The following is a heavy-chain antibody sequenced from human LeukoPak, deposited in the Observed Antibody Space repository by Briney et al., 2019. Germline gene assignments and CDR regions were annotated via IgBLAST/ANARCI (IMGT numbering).Heavy chain of an antibody. CDR3: ARSDFWSGYLIGFDY. Sequence: PSETLSLTCTVSGGSISSYYWSWIRQPPGKGLEWIGYIYYSGSTYYNPSLKSRVTISVDTSKNQFSLKLSSVTAADTAVYYCARSDFWSGYLIGFDYWGQGTLVTVSS. CDR1: GGSISSYY. J-gene: IGHJ4*02. D-gene: IGHD3-3*01. CDR2: IYYSGST. V-gene: IGHV4-59*12.